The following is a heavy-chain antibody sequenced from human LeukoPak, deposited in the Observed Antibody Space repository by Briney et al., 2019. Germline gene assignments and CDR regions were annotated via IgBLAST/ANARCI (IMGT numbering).Heavy chain of an antibody. J-gene: IGHJ3*02. CDR2: ISSSSSYI. CDR3: ARDRSESYNWNEYAFDI. Sequence: GGSLRLSCAASGFTFSSYSTNWVRQAPGKGLEWVSSISSSSSYIYYADSVKGRLTVSRDNAKNSLYLQMNSLRAEDTAVYDCARDRSESYNWNEYAFDIWGQGTMVTVSS. D-gene: IGHD1-20*01. CDR1: GFTFSSYS. V-gene: IGHV3-21*01.